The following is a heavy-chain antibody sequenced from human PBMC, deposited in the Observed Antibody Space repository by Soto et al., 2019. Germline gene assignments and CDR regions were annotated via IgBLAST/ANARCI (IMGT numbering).Heavy chain of an antibody. Sequence: PSETLSLTCTVSGVSISSSSYYWGWIRQPPGKGLEWIGSIYYSGSTYYNPSLKSRVTISVDTSKNQFSLKLSSVTAADTAVYYCARRGYYYDSSGHPSVWYWGQGTLVTVSS. V-gene: IGHV4-39*01. J-gene: IGHJ4*02. CDR3: ARRGYYYDSSGHPSVWY. D-gene: IGHD3-22*01. CDR2: IYYSGST. CDR1: GVSISSSSYY.